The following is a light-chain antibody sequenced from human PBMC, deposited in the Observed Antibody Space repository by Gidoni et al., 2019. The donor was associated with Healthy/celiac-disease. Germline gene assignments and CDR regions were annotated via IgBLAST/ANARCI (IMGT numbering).Light chain of an antibody. Sequence: DIQMTQSPSTLSASVGDRVTIPCRASQSISSWLAWYPQKPGKAPKRLIYKASSLESGVPSRFSGSGSGTEFTLTISSLQPDDFATYYCQQYNSYSRTFGQGTKVEIK. CDR1: QSISSW. CDR2: KAS. J-gene: IGKJ1*01. CDR3: QQYNSYSRT. V-gene: IGKV1-5*03.